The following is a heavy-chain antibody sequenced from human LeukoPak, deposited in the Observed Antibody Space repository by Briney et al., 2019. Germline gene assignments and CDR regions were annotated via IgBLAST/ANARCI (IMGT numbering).Heavy chain of an antibody. J-gene: IGHJ4*02. Sequence: GGSLRLSCAASGFTFSSYGMHWVRQAPGKGLEWVAVIWYDGSNKYYADSVKGRFTISRDNSKNTPYLQMNSLGAEDTAVYYCARTNGSGSPWVDYWGQGTLVTVSS. CDR2: IWYDGSNK. D-gene: IGHD3-10*01. V-gene: IGHV3-33*01. CDR1: GFTFSSYG. CDR3: ARTNGSGSPWVDY.